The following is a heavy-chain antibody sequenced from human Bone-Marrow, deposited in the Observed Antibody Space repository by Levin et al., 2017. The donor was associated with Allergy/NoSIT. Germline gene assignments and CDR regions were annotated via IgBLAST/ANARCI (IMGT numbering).Heavy chain of an antibody. V-gene: IGHV4-4*07. Sequence: SETLSLTCTISGGSINNYYWTWIRQPAGKGLEWIGRIYSSGSTYYSPSLKSRVSMSVDTPGNQFSLRLHSVTATDTAMYFCARQDDSGAFDIWGQGTLVTASS. CDR1: GGSINNYY. J-gene: IGHJ3*02. CDR3: ARQDDSGAFDI. CDR2: IYSSGST. D-gene: IGHD3-10*01.